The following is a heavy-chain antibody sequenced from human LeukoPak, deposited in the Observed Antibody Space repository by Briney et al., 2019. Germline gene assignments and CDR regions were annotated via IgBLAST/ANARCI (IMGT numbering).Heavy chain of an antibody. D-gene: IGHD4-23*01. Sequence: PGGSLRLSCVASGLPIADFAMHWVRQAPGKGLEWVSLISGDGDSTYYADSVKGRFTISRDNSKNSLYLQMNSLRTEDTALYYCAKDLIEINYGGNSHSSYWGQGTLVTVSS. V-gene: IGHV3-43*02. CDR3: AKDLIEINYGGNSHSSY. CDR2: ISGDGDST. J-gene: IGHJ4*02. CDR1: GLPIADFA.